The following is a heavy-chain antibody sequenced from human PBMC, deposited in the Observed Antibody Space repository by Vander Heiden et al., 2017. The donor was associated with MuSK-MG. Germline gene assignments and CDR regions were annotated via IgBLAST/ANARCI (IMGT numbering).Heavy chain of an antibody. CDR1: GYTFTGYY. V-gene: IGHV1-2*04. D-gene: IGHD1-26*01. CDR2: INPNSGGT. Sequence: QVQLEQSGAEVKKPGASVTVSCKASGYTFTGYYMHWVRQAPGQGLEWMGWINPNSGGTNYAQKVQGWVTMTRDTSISTAYMELSRLRSDDTAVYYCARNRYSGSYSYFQHWGQGTLVTVSS. CDR3: ARNRYSGSYSYFQH. J-gene: IGHJ1*01.